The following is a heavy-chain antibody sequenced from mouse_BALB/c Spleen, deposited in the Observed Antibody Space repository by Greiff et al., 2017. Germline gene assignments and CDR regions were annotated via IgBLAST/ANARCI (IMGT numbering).Heavy chain of an antibody. V-gene: IGHV5-6*01. J-gene: IGHJ4*01. CDR1: GFTFSSYG. CDR3: ARGGVWKAMDY. CDR2: ISSGGSYT. D-gene: IGHD2-10*02. Sequence: EVQVVESGGDLVKPGGSLKLSCAASGFTFSSYGMSWVRQTPDKRLEWIATISSGGSYTYYPDSVKGRFTISRDNAKNTLYLQMSSLKSEDTAMYYCARGGVWKAMDYWGQGTSVTVSS.